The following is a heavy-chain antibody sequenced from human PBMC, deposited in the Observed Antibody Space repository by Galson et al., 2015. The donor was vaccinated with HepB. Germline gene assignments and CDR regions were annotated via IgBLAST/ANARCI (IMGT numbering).Heavy chain of an antibody. CDR1: GFTCSSYA. V-gene: IGHV3-23*01. CDR2: ISTSGGVT. D-gene: IGHD3-10*02. J-gene: IGHJ4*02. CDR3: AMFPNFDY. Sequence: SLRLSCAASGFTCSSYAMSWVRQAPGKGLESVSAISTSGGVTYYADSVEGRFTISRDNSKNTLFLQMNSLRAEDTAVYYCAMFPNFDYWGQGTLVTVSS.